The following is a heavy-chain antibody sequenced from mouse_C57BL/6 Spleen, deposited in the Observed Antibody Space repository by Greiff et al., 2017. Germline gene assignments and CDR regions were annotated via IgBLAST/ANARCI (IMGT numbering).Heavy chain of an antibody. Sequence: QVQLQQSGAELVKPGASVKLSCKASGYTFTSYWMHWVKQRPGQGLEWIGMIHPNSGSTNYNEKFKSKATLTVDKSSSTAYMQLSSLTSEDSAVYYCAPITTVVATEAMDYWGQGTSVTVSS. D-gene: IGHD1-1*01. CDR2: IHPNSGST. CDR3: APITTVVATEAMDY. CDR1: GYTFTSYW. J-gene: IGHJ4*01. V-gene: IGHV1-64*01.